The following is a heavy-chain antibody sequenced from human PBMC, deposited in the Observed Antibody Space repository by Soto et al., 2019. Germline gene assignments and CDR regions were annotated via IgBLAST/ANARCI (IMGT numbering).Heavy chain of an antibody. CDR1: GDSIKSNVW. CDR2: IFHNGNT. CDR3: ARDVAVPGESDRFDQ. D-gene: IGHD6-19*01. V-gene: IGHV4-4*02. Sequence: QVQLQESGPGLVKPSGTLSLTCTVPGDSIKSNVWWSWVRQPPGKGLEWIGEIFHNGNTYYNPSLKSRVTMSVDKSKNQFSLLLTSVTATDTAMYYCARDVAVPGESDRFDQWGQGILVTVSS. J-gene: IGHJ4*02.